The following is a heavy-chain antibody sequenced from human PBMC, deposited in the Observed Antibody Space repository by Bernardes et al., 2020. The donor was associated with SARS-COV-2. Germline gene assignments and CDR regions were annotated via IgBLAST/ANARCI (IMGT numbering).Heavy chain of an antibody. CDR1: GFTFSSYS. V-gene: IGHV3-21*01. J-gene: IGHJ4*02. CDR3: ARDTYDFWSGYYGPFRY. CDR2: ISSSSSYI. Sequence: GGSLRLSCAASGFTFSSYSMNWVRQAPGKGLEWVSSISSSSSYIYYADSVKGRFTISRDNAKNSLYLQMNSLRAEDTAVYYCARDTYDFWSGYYGPFRYWGQGTLVTVSS. D-gene: IGHD3-3*01.